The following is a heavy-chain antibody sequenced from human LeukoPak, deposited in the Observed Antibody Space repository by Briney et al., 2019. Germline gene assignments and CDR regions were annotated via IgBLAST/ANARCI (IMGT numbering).Heavy chain of an antibody. D-gene: IGHD6-6*01. CDR1: GFTVSSNY. CDR3: ARDISSSSSGGYYYYMDV. J-gene: IGHJ6*03. CDR2: IYSGGST. Sequence: GGSLRLSCAASGFTVSSNYMSWVRQAPGKGLEWVSVIYSGGSTYYADSVKGRFTISRDNSKNTLYLQMNSLRAEDTAVYYCARDISSSSSGGYYYYMDVWGKGITVTVSS. V-gene: IGHV3-53*01.